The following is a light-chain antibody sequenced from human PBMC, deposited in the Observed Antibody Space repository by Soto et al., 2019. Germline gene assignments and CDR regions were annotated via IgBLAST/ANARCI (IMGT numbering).Light chain of an antibody. CDR3: QQYNTNPWT. CDR2: DAS. CDR1: QSIRTW. V-gene: IGKV1-5*01. Sequence: DIQMTQSPSTLSASVGDRVTITCRASQSIRTWLAWYQQKPGKAPKLLIYDASSLKSGVPSRFSGGGSGTDFTLTISSLQPDDFTAYYCQQYNTNPWTFGQGTKVDIK. J-gene: IGKJ1*01.